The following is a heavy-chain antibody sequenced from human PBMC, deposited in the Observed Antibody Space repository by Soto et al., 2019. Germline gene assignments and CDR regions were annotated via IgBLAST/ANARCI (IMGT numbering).Heavy chain of an antibody. CDR1: GFSVTANY. CDR3: HCYGY. CDR2: IYSGGST. D-gene: IGHD2-21*01. J-gene: IGHJ4*02. Sequence: EVQVVESGGGLIQPGGSLRLSCEVSGFSVTANYMSWVRQAPGKGLEWVSVIYSGGSTYYIDSVKGRFSISRDISKNTLYLQMISLRAGEPPLYYCHCYGYWGQGTLVTVSS. V-gene: IGHV3-53*01.